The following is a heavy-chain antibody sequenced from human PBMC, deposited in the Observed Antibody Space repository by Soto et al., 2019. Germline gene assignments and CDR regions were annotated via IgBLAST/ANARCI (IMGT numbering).Heavy chain of an antibody. Sequence: GGSLRLSCAASGFTFSSYGMHWVRQAPGKGLEWVAVIWYDGSNKYYADSVKGRFTISRDNSKNTLYLQMNSLRAEDTAVYYCARGGWNTARKYYYYGMDVWGQGTTVTVSS. CDR2: IWYDGSNK. J-gene: IGHJ6*02. CDR1: GFTFSSYG. D-gene: IGHD5-18*01. V-gene: IGHV3-33*01. CDR3: ARGGWNTARKYYYYGMDV.